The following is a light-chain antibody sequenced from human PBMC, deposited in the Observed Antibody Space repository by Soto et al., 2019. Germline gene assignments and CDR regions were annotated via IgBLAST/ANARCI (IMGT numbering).Light chain of an antibody. V-gene: IGLV2-14*01. CDR3: SSYTSKSSLI. CDR1: MRDIGAYNL. CDR2: EVR. Sequence: QSALTQPASVSGSPGQSITISCAGTMRDIGAYNLVSWYQQHPGRAPQLIIYEVRNRPSGISFRFSGSKSGNTASLTISGLQAEDEADYYCSSYTSKSSLIFGGGTKLTVL. J-gene: IGLJ2*01.